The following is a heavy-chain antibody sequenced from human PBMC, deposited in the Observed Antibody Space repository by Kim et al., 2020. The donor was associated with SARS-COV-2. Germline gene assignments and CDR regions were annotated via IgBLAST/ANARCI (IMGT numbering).Heavy chain of an antibody. CDR1: GYTFTSYG. V-gene: IGHV1-18*01. J-gene: IGHJ6*03. Sequence: ASVKVSCKASGYTFTSYGISWVRQAPGQGLEWMGWISAYNGNTNYAQKLQGRVTMTTDTSTSTAYMELRSLRSDDTAVYYCARVGVVPAAILDYYYYYMDVWGKGTTVTVSS. CDR3: ARVGVVPAAILDYYYYYMDV. CDR2: ISAYNGNT. D-gene: IGHD2-2*02.